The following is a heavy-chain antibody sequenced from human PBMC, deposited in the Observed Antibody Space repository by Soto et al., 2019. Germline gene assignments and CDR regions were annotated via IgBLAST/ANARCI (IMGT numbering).Heavy chain of an antibody. CDR3: AREPWERKFEF. Sequence: SETLSLTCNVSGDSITTDGYSWRWIRQPPGKGLEWIGYIYHTGTAYYNPSLKSRVTLSVDRSTDQFSLSLSSMPAAASAAYLCAREPWERKFEFWGQGALDTVCS. V-gene: IGHV4-30-2*01. CDR1: GDSITTDGYS. CDR2: IYHTGTA. D-gene: IGHD1-26*01. J-gene: IGHJ4*01.